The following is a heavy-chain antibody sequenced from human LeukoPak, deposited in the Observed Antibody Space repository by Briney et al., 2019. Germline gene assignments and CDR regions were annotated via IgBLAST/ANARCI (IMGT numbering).Heavy chain of an antibody. CDR1: GASISSSSYY. CDR3: ARGQIFGVVII. D-gene: IGHD3-3*01. Sequence: SETLSLTCTVSGASISSSSYYWAWIRQPPGKGLEWIGEINHSGSTNYNPSLKSRVTISVDTSKNQFSLKLSSVTAADTAVYYCARGQIFGVVIIWGQGTLVTVSS. CDR2: INHSGST. V-gene: IGHV4-39*07. J-gene: IGHJ4*02.